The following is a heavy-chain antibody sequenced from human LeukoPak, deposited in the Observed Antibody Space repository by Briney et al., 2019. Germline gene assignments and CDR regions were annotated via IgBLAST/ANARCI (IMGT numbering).Heavy chain of an antibody. CDR1: GFTFSSYS. CDR2: SSYSSSTI. D-gene: IGHD3-3*01. V-gene: IGHV3-48*01. CDR3: ARPLVRGATIFSFDY. J-gene: IGHJ4*02. Sequence: GGSLRLSCAASGFTFSSYSMNWVRQAPGEGLEWVSYSSYSSSTIFYADSVKGRLTISRDNAKNSLYLQMNSLRAEDTAVYYCARPLVRGATIFSFDYWGQGTLVTVSS.